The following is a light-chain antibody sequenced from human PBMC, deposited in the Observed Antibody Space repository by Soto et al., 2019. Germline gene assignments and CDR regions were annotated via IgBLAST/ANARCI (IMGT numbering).Light chain of an antibody. V-gene: IGLV2-14*01. Sequence: QSVLTQPASVSGSAGQSITISCPGTSSDDGGYNYVSWYQQHPGKAPKLMIYEVSNRPSGVSNRFSGSKSGNTASLTISGLQAEDEADYYCSSYTSSSTLGVFGTGTKVTVL. J-gene: IGLJ1*01. CDR3: SSYTSSSTLGV. CDR2: EVS. CDR1: SSDDGGYNY.